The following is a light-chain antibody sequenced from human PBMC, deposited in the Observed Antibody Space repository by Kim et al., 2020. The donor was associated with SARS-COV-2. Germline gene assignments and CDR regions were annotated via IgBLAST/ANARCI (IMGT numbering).Light chain of an antibody. CDR1: QSVSRTY. Sequence: ATGERATLSCRASQSVSRTYLVWYQQKPGQAPRLVMYCASNRATGIPDRFSGSGSGTDFTLTISRLEPEDFAVYYCHQYGSSPRTFGQGTKVDIK. V-gene: IGKV3-20*01. J-gene: IGKJ1*01. CDR2: CAS. CDR3: HQYGSSPRT.